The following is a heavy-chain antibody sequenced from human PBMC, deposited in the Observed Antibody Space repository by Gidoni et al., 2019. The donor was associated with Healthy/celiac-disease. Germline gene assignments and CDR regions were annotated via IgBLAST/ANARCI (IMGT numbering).Heavy chain of an antibody. CDR1: GGTFSSYA. J-gene: IGHJ6*02. CDR3: ARDSRYCSSTSCYIRWGMDV. V-gene: IGHV1-69*01. CDR2: IIPIFGTA. Sequence: VQLVQSGAEVKKPGSSVKVSCKASGGTFSSYAISWVRQAPGHGLEWMGGIIPIFGTANYAQKFQGRVTITADESTSTAYMELSSLRSEDTAVYYCARDSRYCSSTSCYIRWGMDVWGQGTTVTVSS. D-gene: IGHD2-2*02.